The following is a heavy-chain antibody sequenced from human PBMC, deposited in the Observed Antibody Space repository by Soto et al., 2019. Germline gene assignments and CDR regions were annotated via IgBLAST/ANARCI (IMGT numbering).Heavy chain of an antibody. Sequence: SETLSLTCAVYGGSFSGYYWSWIRQPPGKGLEWIGEINHSGSTNYNPSLKSRVTTSVDTSKNQFSLKLSSVTAADTAVYYCARGLPSTTEYSSSSTFFDYWGQGTLVTVSS. V-gene: IGHV4-34*01. D-gene: IGHD6-6*01. J-gene: IGHJ4*02. CDR2: INHSGST. CDR1: GGSFSGYY. CDR3: ARGLPSTTEYSSSSTFFDY.